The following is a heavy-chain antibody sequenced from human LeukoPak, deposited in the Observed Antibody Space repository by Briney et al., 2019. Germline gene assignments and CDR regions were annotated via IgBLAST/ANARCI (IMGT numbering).Heavy chain of an antibody. Sequence: SETLSLTCTVSGGSISSYYWSWIRQPPGKGLEWIGYIYYSGSTNYNPSLKSRVTISVDTSKNQFSLKLSSVTAADTAVYYCARDQWVATRNGGDYYYYYGMDVWGQGTTVTVSS. D-gene: IGHD5-12*01. CDR2: IYYSGST. V-gene: IGHV4-59*01. J-gene: IGHJ6*02. CDR3: ARDQWVATRNGGDYYYYYGMDV. CDR1: GGSISSYY.